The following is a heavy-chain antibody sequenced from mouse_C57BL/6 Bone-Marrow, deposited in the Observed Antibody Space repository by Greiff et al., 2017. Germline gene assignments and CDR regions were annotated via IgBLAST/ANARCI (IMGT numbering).Heavy chain of an antibody. CDR3: ALRFAY. CDR2: IYPGDGDT. Sequence: QVQLQQSGPELVKPGASVKISCKASGYAFSSSWMNWVKQRPGKGLEWIGRIYPGDGDTNYNGKFKGKATLTADKSSSPAYMRLSSLTSEDSAVYFCALRFAYWGQGTLVTVSA. J-gene: IGHJ3*01. CDR1: GYAFSSSW. V-gene: IGHV1-82*01.